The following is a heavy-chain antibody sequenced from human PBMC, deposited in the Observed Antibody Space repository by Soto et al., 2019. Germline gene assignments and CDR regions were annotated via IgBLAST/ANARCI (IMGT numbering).Heavy chain of an antibody. CDR2: IYSGGST. D-gene: IGHD2-8*01. Sequence: EVQLVESGGGLVQPGGSLRLSCAASGFTVSSNYRSWVRQAPGKGLEWVSVIYSGGSTYYADSVKGRFTISRHNSKNTLYLQINSLRAEDTAVYYCARGYCTNGVCYEDAFDIWGQGTMVTVSS. CDR1: GFTVSSNY. J-gene: IGHJ3*02. V-gene: IGHV3-53*04. CDR3: ARGYCTNGVCYEDAFDI.